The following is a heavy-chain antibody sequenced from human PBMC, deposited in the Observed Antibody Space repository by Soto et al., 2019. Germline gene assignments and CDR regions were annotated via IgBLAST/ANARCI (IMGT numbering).Heavy chain of an antibody. D-gene: IGHD3-10*01. Sequence: KPSETLSLTCAVSGGSISSGGYSWSWIRQPPGKGLEWIGYIYHSGSTYYNPSLKSRVTISVDKSKNQFSLKLSSVTAADTAVYYCARDGWWLTMVRRGINWFDPWGQGTLVTVSS. CDR2: IYHSGST. V-gene: IGHV4-30-2*01. J-gene: IGHJ5*02. CDR3: ARDGWWLTMVRRGINWFDP. CDR1: GGSISSGGYS.